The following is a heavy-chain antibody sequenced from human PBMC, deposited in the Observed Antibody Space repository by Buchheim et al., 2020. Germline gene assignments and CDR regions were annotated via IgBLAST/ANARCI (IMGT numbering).Heavy chain of an antibody. J-gene: IGHJ4*02. V-gene: IGHV3-23*01. Sequence: EVQLLESGRGLVQPGGSPRLSCAASGFTFTTSPMSWVRQAPGKGLEWVSAISASGAGTSYADSVKGRFTMSRDNSKNTLYLQMNSLRVEDTAVYYCAKNSVHGDWPEYWGQGTL. CDR1: GFTFTTSP. D-gene: IGHD4-17*01. CDR3: AKNSVHGDWPEY. CDR2: ISASGAGT.